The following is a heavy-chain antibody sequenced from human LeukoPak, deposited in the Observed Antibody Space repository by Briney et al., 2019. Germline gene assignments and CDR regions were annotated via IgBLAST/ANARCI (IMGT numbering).Heavy chain of an antibody. CDR2: ISYSGTS. D-gene: IGHD2-8*01. CDR3: ARDEMGDV. CDR1: GGSLNPFY. V-gene: IGHV4-59*01. Sequence: SETLSLTCTVSGGSLNPFYWSWIRQPPGKGLEWVGYISYSGTSNSHPSLKSRVTISVDTSKNQFSLKLNSVTAADTAVYYCARDEMGDVWGQGTTVTVSS. J-gene: IGHJ6*02.